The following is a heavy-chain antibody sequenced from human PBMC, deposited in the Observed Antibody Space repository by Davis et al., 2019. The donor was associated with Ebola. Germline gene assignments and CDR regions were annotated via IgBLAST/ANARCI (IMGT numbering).Heavy chain of an antibody. Sequence: GESLKISCAASGFTFSSYGMHWVRQAPGKGLEWVAGISYDGSNKYYADSVKGRFTISRDNSKNTLYLQMNSLRAEDTAVYYCAKEKTTVTTFWYFDLWGRGTRVTVSS. D-gene: IGHD4-17*01. CDR1: GFTFSSYG. CDR2: ISYDGSNK. J-gene: IGHJ2*01. CDR3: AKEKTTVTTFWYFDL. V-gene: IGHV3-30*18.